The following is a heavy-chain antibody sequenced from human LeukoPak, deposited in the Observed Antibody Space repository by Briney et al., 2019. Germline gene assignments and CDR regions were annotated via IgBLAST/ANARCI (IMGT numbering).Heavy chain of an antibody. Sequence: GGSLRLSCAAAGFTFSSYEMNWVRQAPGKGLDWVSYISSSGSTIYYADSVKGRFTVSRDSAKNSLYLQMDSLKVEDTAVYYCARDREPDAFDIWGQGTMVTVSS. CDR1: GFTFSSYE. J-gene: IGHJ3*02. V-gene: IGHV3-48*03. D-gene: IGHD1-26*01. CDR2: ISSSGSTI. CDR3: ARDREPDAFDI.